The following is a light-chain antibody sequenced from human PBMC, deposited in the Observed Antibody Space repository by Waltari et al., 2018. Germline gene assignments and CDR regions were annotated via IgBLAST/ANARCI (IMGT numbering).Light chain of an antibody. Sequence: QSVLTQPPSVSGAPGQRVTISCTGSSSNIGAGYDVHWYQQLPGRAPKLLIFDYTNRPSGVPDRFSGSKSGSSASLAITGLQAEDEADYYCQSYDSSLSGSRDVIFGGGTKLTVL. J-gene: IGLJ2*01. CDR3: QSYDSSLSGSRDVI. CDR2: DYT. CDR1: SSNIGAGYD. V-gene: IGLV1-40*01.